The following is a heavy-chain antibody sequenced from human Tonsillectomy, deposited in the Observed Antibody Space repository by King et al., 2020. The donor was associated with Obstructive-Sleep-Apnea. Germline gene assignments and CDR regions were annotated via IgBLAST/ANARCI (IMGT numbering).Heavy chain of an antibody. D-gene: IGHD6-19*01. V-gene: IGHV3-11*06. CDR3: ARNWQWLVQGAFDI. Sequence: VQLVESGGGLVKPGGSLRLSCAASGFTFSDYYMSWIRQAPGKGLEWGSYIRSSSSYTNYADSLKGRFTISRDNAKNSLYLQMNSLRAEDTAVYYCARNWQWLVQGAFDIWGQGTMVTVSS. CDR2: IRSSSSYT. J-gene: IGHJ3*02. CDR1: GFTFSDYY.